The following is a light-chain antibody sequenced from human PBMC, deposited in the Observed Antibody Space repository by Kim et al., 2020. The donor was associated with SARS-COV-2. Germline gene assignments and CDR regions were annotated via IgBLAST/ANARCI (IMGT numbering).Light chain of an antibody. CDR1: QSVLYNSNNKNY. V-gene: IGKV4-1*01. CDR3: QQSYTPPCT. Sequence: DIVMTQSPDSLAVSLGERATINCKSSQSVLYNSNNKNYLAWYQQKPGQPPKLLIYWASTRESGIPERFSGSGSGTDFALTISGLQAEDVAVYYCQQSYTPPCTFGQGTRLEIK. CDR2: WAS. J-gene: IGKJ5*01.